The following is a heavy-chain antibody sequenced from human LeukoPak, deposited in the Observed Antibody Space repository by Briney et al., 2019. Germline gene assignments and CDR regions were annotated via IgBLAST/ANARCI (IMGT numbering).Heavy chain of an antibody. CDR2: ISYDGSNK. J-gene: IGHJ6*02. CDR3: AKGELELRHGMDV. CDR1: GFTFSSYG. V-gene: IGHV3-30*18. D-gene: IGHD1-7*01. Sequence: PGRSLRLSCAASGFTFSSYGMHWARQAPGKGLEWVAVISYDGSNKYYADSVKGRFTISRDNSKNTLYLQMNSLRAEDTAVYYCAKGELELRHGMDVWGQGTTVTVSS.